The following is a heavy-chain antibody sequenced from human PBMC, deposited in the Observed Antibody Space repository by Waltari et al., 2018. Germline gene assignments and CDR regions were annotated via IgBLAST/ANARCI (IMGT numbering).Heavy chain of an antibody. V-gene: IGHV1-69*13. CDR1: GDTFSNYA. CDR2: ILPRVATS. Sequence: QVQLVQSGAEVKKPGSSVKVSCKASGDTFSNYAITWVRQAPGQGLEWMGGILPRVATSNYAQKFQGRVTSTADDSTSTAYMERSSLRSEDTAVYYCARDLAGIVGAITGPFDIWGQGTMVTVSS. CDR3: ARDLAGIVGAITGPFDI. J-gene: IGHJ3*02. D-gene: IGHD1-26*01.